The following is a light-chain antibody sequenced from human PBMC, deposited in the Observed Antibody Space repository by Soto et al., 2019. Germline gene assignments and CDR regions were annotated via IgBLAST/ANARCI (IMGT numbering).Light chain of an antibody. CDR1: QGISSY. CDR2: AAS. Sequence: IPLTQSPSSLSASVGDRVTITCRASQGISSYLAWYQQKPGKAPKLLIYAASTLQSGVPSRFSGSGSGTDFTLTISSLQPEDFATYYCQQLNSYSLMYTFGQGTKLEIK. CDR3: QQLNSYSLMYT. J-gene: IGKJ2*01. V-gene: IGKV1-9*01.